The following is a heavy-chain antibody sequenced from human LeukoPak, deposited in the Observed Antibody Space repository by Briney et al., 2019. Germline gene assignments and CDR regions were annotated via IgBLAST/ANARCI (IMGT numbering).Heavy chain of an antibody. Sequence: ASVKVSCKASGYTFTGYYMHWVRQAPGQGLEWMGWINPNSGGTNYAQKFQGRVTMTRDTSISTAYMELSRLRSDDTAVYYCARVWGGYCSSTSCYEDYWGQGTLVTVSS. D-gene: IGHD2-2*01. J-gene: IGHJ4*02. CDR2: INPNSGGT. CDR3: ARVWGGYCSSTSCYEDY. CDR1: GYTFTGYY. V-gene: IGHV1-2*02.